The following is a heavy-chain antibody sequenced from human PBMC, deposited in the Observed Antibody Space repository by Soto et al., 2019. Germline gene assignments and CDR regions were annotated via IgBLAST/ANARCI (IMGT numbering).Heavy chain of an antibody. J-gene: IGHJ3*02. CDR2: INHSGSI. CDR3: ARATSSSYCTNGVCYGAFDI. V-gene: IGHV4-34*01. Sequence: PSETLSLTCAVYGGSFIGYYWSWIRQPPGNGMEWIGEINHSGSINYNPSLKSRVTISVDTSKNQFSLKLSSVTAADTAVYYCARATSSSYCTNGVCYGAFDIWGQGTMVTVSS. CDR1: GGSFIGYY. D-gene: IGHD2-8*01.